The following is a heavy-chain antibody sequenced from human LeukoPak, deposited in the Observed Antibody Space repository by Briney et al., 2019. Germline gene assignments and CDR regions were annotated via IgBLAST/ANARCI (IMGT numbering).Heavy chain of an antibody. CDR1: GGSISSYF. Sequence: SETLSLTCTVSGGSISSYFWSWIRQPPGKGMEWIGNIYYSGSTNYNPSLTSRVTISVDTSKNQFSLKLSSVTAADTAVYYCASRNWGVDYWGQGTLVTVSS. J-gene: IGHJ4*02. CDR3: ASRNWGVDY. D-gene: IGHD7-27*01. V-gene: IGHV4-59*08. CDR2: IYYSGST.